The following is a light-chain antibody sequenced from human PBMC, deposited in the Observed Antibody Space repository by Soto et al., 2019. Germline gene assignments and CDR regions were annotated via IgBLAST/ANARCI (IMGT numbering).Light chain of an antibody. CDR3: SSYTTRTTLYV. CDR2: EVS. CDR1: SSDVGSYNY. J-gene: IGLJ1*01. V-gene: IGLV2-14*01. Sequence: QSALTRPASVSWSPGQSITISCTGTSSDVGSYNYVSWYQLHPGKAPKLMIYEVSNRPSGVSNRFSGSKSGDTASLTISGLQAEDEADYYCSSYTTRTTLYVFGTGTKVTV.